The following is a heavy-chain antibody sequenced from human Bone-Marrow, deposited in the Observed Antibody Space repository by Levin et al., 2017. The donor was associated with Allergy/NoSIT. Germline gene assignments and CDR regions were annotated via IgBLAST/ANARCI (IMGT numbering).Heavy chain of an antibody. CDR3: ARDRDYGDYGSFEY. CDR2: IYNIGST. D-gene: IGHD4-17*01. Sequence: SQTLSLTCTVSGRSIRSFSLSWIRQSPGKGLEWIGYIYNIGSTRYNPNLKSRLSLSLDTSKNQFSLKLDSVTAADTAVYYCARDRDYGDYGSFEYWGQGILVTVSS. V-gene: IGHV4-59*01. J-gene: IGHJ4*02. CDR1: GRSIRSFS.